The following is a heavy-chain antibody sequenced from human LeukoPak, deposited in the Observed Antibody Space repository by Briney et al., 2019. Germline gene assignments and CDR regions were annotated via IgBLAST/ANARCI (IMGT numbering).Heavy chain of an antibody. D-gene: IGHD3-22*01. CDR2: ISSSGGRT. V-gene: IGHV3-23*01. CDR3: AKRYYYDNSGLWDY. Sequence: GGSLRLSCGASGFTFSSYAMSWVRQAPGKGLEWVSAISSSGGRTHYADSVNGRFTISRDNSKNTLYLQMNSLRAEDTAVYYCAKRYYYDNSGLWDYWGQGTLVTVSS. J-gene: IGHJ4*02. CDR1: GFTFSSYA.